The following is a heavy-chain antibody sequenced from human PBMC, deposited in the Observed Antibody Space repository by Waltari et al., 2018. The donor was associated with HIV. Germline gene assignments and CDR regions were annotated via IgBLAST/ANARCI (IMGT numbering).Heavy chain of an antibody. Sequence: QVQLQQWGEGLLQPSETLPLTRAVYGGSFSGYYWSWIRQPPGKGLEWIGEINHSGGTNYNPSLKCRVTISVDTSKNQFSLKLSSVTAADTAVYYCARWASWNRYYSDSSGYYSLDYWGQGTLVTVSS. CDR3: ARWASWNRYYSDSSGYYSLDY. J-gene: IGHJ4*02. CDR2: INHSGGT. CDR1: GGSFSGYY. D-gene: IGHD3-22*01. V-gene: IGHV4-34*01.